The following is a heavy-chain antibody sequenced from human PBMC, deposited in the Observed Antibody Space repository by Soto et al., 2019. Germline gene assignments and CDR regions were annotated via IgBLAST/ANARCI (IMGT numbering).Heavy chain of an antibody. CDR2: VHHSWGS. CDR3: ARQGFGALHRLDDV. V-gene: IGHV4-59*08. J-gene: IGHJ6*02. Sequence: SETLSLTCTVSGGSISSYYWSWIRQPPGKGMEWIGYVHHSWGSTYNPSLQSRVAISLDTSKSQFSLKLTSVTATDTAVYYCARQGFGALHRLDDVWGQGTTVTVSS. D-gene: IGHD3-10*01. CDR1: GGSISSYY.